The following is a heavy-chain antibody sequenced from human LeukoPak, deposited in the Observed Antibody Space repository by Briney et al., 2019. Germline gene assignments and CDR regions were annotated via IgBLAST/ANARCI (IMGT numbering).Heavy chain of an antibody. Sequence: SETLSLTCTVSGGSISSSSYYWGWIRQPPGKGLEWIGSIYYSGSTYYNPSLKSRVTISVDTSKNQFSLKLSSVPAADTAVYYCAKLGLRFLEWLTRGVLWGQGTLGNVSS. CDR3: AKLGLRFLEWLTRGVL. V-gene: IGHV4-39*01. J-gene: IGHJ1*01. CDR1: GGSISSSSYY. D-gene: IGHD3-3*01. CDR2: IYYSGST.